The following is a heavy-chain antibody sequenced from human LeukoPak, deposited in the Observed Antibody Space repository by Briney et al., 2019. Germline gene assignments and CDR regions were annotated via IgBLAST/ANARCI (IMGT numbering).Heavy chain of an antibody. J-gene: IGHJ3*02. CDR2: MNPNSGNT. D-gene: IGHD3-16*02. V-gene: IGHV1-8*01. Sequence: ASVKVSCKASGYTLTSYDINWVRQATGQGLEWMGWMNPNSGNTGYAQKFQGRVTMTRNTSISTAYMELSSLRSEDTAVYYCARGEMITFGGVIVISTFDIWGQGTMVTVS. CDR3: ARGEMITFGGVIVISTFDI. CDR1: GYTLTSYD.